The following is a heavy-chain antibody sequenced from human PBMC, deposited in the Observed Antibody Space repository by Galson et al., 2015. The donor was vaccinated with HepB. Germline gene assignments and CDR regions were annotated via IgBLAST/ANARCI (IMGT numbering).Heavy chain of an antibody. Sequence: SLRLSCAASGFTFSSYGMHWVRQAPGKGLEWVAVIWYDGSNKYYADSVKGRFTISRDNSKNTLYLQMNSLRAEDTAVYYCAKDRVLRFLEWSDDYYYYGMDVWGQGTTVTVSS. CDR1: GFTFSSYG. D-gene: IGHD3-3*01. V-gene: IGHV3-33*06. CDR2: IWYDGSNK. CDR3: AKDRVLRFLEWSDDYYYYGMDV. J-gene: IGHJ6*02.